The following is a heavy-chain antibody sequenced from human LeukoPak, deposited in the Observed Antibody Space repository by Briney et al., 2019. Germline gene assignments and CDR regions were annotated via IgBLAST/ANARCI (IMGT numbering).Heavy chain of an antibody. CDR1: GFTFSSYE. CDR2: ISSSGSTI. CDR3: AKARYYYDSSGYYYHEFDY. V-gene: IGHV3-48*03. J-gene: IGHJ4*02. D-gene: IGHD3-22*01. Sequence: GGSLRLSCAASGFTFSSYEMNWVRQAPGKGLEWVSYISSSGSTIYYADSVKGRFTISRDNAKNSLYLQMNSLRAEDTAVYYCAKARYYYDSSGYYYHEFDYWGQGTLVTVSS.